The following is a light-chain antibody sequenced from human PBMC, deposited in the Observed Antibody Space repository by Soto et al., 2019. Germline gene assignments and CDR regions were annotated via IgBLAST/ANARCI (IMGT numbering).Light chain of an antibody. CDR1: KSVSNNY. CDR2: GAS. J-gene: IGKJ1*01. V-gene: IGKV3-20*01. Sequence: DIVLTQSPGTLSLSPGERATLSCKSSKSVSNNYLAWYQQKPGQAPRLVIYGASSRATGIPDRFSGSGSGTDFTPTISRLEPEDFAVYYCQQYGSSLSWTLGQGTKVDI. CDR3: QQYGSSLSWT.